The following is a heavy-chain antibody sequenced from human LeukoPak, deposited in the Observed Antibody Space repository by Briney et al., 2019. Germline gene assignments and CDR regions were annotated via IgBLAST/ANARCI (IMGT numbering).Heavy chain of an antibody. CDR3: AELGITMIGGV. V-gene: IGHV3-48*04. J-gene: IGHJ6*04. D-gene: IGHD3-10*02. Sequence: GGSLRLSCSASGFTFSTYSMNWVRQAPGKGLEWVSYISSSGSTIYYADSVKGRFTISRDNAKNSLYLQMNSLRAEDTAVYYCAELGITMIGGVWGKGTTVTISS. CDR1: GFTFSTYS. CDR2: ISSSGSTI.